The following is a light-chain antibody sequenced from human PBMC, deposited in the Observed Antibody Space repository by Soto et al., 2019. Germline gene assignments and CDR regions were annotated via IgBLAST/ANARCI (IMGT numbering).Light chain of an antibody. J-gene: IGKJ1*01. Sequence: EIVLTQSPGTLSFSPGDRATLSCRASQSLSVSYIAWYQQRPRQAPRLLIYGTSTRATGIPDRFSGSGSGTDFTLAISRLEPEDFAVYYCHQFGDSPQTFGQGTTVEI. CDR2: GTS. CDR3: HQFGDSPQT. CDR1: QSLSVSY. V-gene: IGKV3-20*01.